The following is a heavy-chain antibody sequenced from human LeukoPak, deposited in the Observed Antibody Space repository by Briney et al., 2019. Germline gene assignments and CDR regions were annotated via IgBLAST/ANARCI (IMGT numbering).Heavy chain of an antibody. D-gene: IGHD7-27*01. Sequence: GGSLRLSCAASGFTFSKFPMGWVRQAPGRGLEWVSAISSSSSYIYYADSVKGRFTISRDNAKNSLYLQMNSLRAEDTAVYYCARDQLNWGIGFCDYWGQGTLVTVSS. CDR2: ISSSSSYI. CDR3: ARDQLNWGIGFCDY. J-gene: IGHJ4*02. V-gene: IGHV3-21*01. CDR1: GFTFSKFP.